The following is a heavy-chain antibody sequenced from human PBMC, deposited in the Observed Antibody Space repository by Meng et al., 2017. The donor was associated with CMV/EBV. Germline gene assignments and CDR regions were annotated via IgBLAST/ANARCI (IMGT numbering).Heavy chain of an antibody. J-gene: IGHJ6*02. Sequence: SETLSLTCTVSGGSISSSSYYWGWIRQPPGKGLEWIGSIYYSGSTYYNPSLKSRVTISVDTSKNQFSLKLSSVTAADTAVYYCARGRLTGTTVRGYYYYGMDVWGQGTTVTVSS. CDR3: ARGRLTGTTVRGYYYYGMDV. CDR1: GGSISSSSYY. D-gene: IGHD1-7*01. V-gene: IGHV4-39*07. CDR2: IYYSGST.